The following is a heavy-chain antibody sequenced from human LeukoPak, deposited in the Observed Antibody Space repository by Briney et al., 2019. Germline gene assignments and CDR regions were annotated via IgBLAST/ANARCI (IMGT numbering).Heavy chain of an antibody. CDR2: IYYSGST. D-gene: IGHD5-24*01. CDR1: GGSFSGYY. Sequence: SETLSLTCAVYGGSFSGYYWSWIRQPPGKGLEWIGYIYYSGSTNYNPSLKSRVTISVDTSKNQFSLKLSSVTAADTAVYYCARGDLGYWGQGTLVTVSS. J-gene: IGHJ4*02. V-gene: IGHV4-59*01. CDR3: ARGDLGY.